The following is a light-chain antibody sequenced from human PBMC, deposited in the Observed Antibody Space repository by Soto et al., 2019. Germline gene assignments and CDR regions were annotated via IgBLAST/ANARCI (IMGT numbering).Light chain of an antibody. CDR1: QGIRND. CDR2: AAS. CDR3: LQDYNYPLT. J-gene: IGKJ4*01. V-gene: IGKV1-6*01. Sequence: AIQMTQSPSSLSATVGDRVTITCRASQGIRNDLGWYQQKPGKAPKLLIYAASSLQSGVPSRFSGSGSGTDFTLTISSMQTQDFANYYCLQDYNYPLTFGGGTKVDI.